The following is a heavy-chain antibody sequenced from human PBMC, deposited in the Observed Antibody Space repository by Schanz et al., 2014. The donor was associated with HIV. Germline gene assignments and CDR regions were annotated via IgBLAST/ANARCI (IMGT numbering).Heavy chain of an antibody. D-gene: IGHD2-15*01. CDR3: ARRSSDGGYYDN. Sequence: VHLVESGGGVVQPGRSLRLSCEAYGFNFSDYWMHWVRQAPGKGLVWVSRMNNDVSSRLYADSVKGRFTISRDNAKNTLYLQMNSLRDEDTAVYYCARRSSDGGYYDNWGQGTLVTVSS. CDR2: MNNDVSSR. J-gene: IGHJ4*02. CDR1: GFNFSDYW. V-gene: IGHV3-74*02.